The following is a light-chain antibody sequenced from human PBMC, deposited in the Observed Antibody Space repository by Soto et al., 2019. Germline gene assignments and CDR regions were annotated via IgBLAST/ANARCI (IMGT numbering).Light chain of an antibody. CDR2: DVS. CDR1: SSDAGDYKF. CDR3: SSYTSSSTPYV. Sequence: QSALTQPASVSGSPGQSITISCTGTSSDAGDYKFVSWYQHHPGKAPKLMIYDVSNRPSGVSNRFSGSKSGNTASLTISGLQAEDEADYYCSSYTSSSTPYVFGTGTKVTVL. J-gene: IGLJ1*01. V-gene: IGLV2-14*03.